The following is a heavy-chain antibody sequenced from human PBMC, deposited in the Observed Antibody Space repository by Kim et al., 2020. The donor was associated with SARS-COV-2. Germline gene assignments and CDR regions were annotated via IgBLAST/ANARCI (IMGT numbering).Heavy chain of an antibody. J-gene: IGHJ4*02. D-gene: IGHD5-12*01. CDR2: ISGDGGTT. CDR3: VKGDSGDDWWFDY. V-gene: IGHV3-64D*06. Sequence: GGSLRLSCSASGFTFSTYAMHWVRQAPRKGLEYVSAISGDGGTTYYAESVKGRFTISRDNSKNTRYLQMSSLRAEDTAIYYCVKGDSGDDWWFDYWGQGT. CDR1: GFTFSTYA.